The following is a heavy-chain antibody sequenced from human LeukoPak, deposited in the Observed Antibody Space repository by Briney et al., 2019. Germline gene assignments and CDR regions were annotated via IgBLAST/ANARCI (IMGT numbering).Heavy chain of an antibody. Sequence: PGGSLRLSRAASGFTFSSYSMNWVRQAPGKGLEWVSSISSSSSYIYYADSVKGRFTISRDNAKNSLYLQMNSLRAEDTAVYYCAREVEYYDSSEGFDYWGQGTLVTVSS. J-gene: IGHJ4*02. D-gene: IGHD3-22*01. CDR1: GFTFSSYS. CDR3: AREVEYYDSSEGFDY. CDR2: ISSSSSYI. V-gene: IGHV3-21*01.